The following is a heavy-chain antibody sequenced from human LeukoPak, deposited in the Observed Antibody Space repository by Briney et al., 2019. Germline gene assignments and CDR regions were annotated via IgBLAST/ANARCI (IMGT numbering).Heavy chain of an antibody. J-gene: IGHJ5*02. V-gene: IGHV4-39*01. CDR1: GGSISSSSYY. CDR3: ARTENYIPEDCFDP. D-gene: IGHD5-24*01. CDR2: ICYSGST. Sequence: SETLSLTCTVSGGSISSSSYYWGWIRQPPGKGLEWIGSICYSGSTFYNPSLKSRVTLSVDTSKNQFSLELSSVTAADTALYYCARTENYIPEDCFDPWGQGTLVTVSS.